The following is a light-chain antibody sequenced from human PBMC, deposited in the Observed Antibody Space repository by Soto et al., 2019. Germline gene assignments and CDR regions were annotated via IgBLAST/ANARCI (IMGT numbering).Light chain of an antibody. J-gene: IGKJ1*01. CDR1: ESIDNW. CDR3: QQYHRHWT. CDR2: DAS. Sequence: DIQLTQSPSTLSASVGDRVTITCRASESIDNWLAWYQQKPGKAPKVLIYDASSLKSGVPSRFSGSGSEAEFTLTISSLQPDDFATYYCQQYHRHWTFGQGTKVEIK. V-gene: IGKV1-5*01.